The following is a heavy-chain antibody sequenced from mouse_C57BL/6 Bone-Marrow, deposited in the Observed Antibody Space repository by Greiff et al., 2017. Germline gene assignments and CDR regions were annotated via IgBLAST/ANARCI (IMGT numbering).Heavy chain of an antibody. D-gene: IGHD3-1*01. CDR2: IDPSDSET. V-gene: IGHV1-52*01. Sequence: VQLQQPGAELVRPGSSVKLSCKASGYTFTSYWMHWVKQRPIQGLEWIGNIDPSDSETHYNQKFKDKATLTVYKSSSTAYMQLRSLTSEDSAFCYYERSGPLRWDFDYWGKGTTLTVSS. J-gene: IGHJ2*01. CDR3: ERSGPLRWDFDY. CDR1: GYTFTSYW.